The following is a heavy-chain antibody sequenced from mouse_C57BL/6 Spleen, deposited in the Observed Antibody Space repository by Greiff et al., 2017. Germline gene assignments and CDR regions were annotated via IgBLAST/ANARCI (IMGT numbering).Heavy chain of an antibody. J-gene: IGHJ3*01. CDR2: IYPGSGST. Sequence: QVQLKQPGAELVKPGASVKMSCKASGYTFTSYWITWVKQRPGQGLEWIGDIYPGSGSTNYNEKFKSKATLTVDTSSSTAYMQLSSLTSEDSAVYYCAREALVTTGFAYWGQGTLVTVSA. CDR3: AREALVTTGFAY. CDR1: GYTFTSYW. D-gene: IGHD2-12*01. V-gene: IGHV1-55*01.